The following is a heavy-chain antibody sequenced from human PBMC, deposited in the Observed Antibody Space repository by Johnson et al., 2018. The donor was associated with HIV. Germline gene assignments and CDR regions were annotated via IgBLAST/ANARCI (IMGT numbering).Heavy chain of an antibody. CDR2: ISYDSSYK. CDR1: GFTFSRFW. D-gene: IGHD3-10*01. V-gene: IGHV3-30*18. J-gene: IGHJ3*02. CDR3: AKEWGIKRVNDAFDI. Sequence: QVQLVESGGRLVQPGGSLGLSCAASGFTFSRFWMTWVRQAPGKGLEWVAVISYDSSYKFYADSVKGRFTISRDNFKDTLYLQMNSLRAEDTAVYYCAKEWGIKRVNDAFDIWGQGTMVTVSS.